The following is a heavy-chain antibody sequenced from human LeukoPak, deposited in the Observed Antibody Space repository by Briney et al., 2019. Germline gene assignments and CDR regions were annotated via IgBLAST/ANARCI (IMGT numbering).Heavy chain of an antibody. CDR1: GYTLTELS. V-gene: IGHV1-24*01. J-gene: IGHJ4*02. D-gene: IGHD3-22*01. Sequence: ASVKVSCKVSGYTLTELSMHWVRQAPGKGLEWMGGFDPEDGETIYAQKFQGRVTMTEDTSTDTAYMELSSLRPEDTAVYYCATDLPPVSSFYYYDSSGYRYWGQGTLVTVSS. CDR3: ATDLPPVSSFYYYDSSGYRY. CDR2: FDPEDGET.